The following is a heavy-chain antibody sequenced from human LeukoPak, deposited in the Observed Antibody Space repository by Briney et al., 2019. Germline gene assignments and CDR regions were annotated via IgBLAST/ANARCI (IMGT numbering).Heavy chain of an antibody. V-gene: IGHV6-1*01. CDR3: TRSDCSSGRCPGFDN. D-gene: IGHD6-19*01. Sequence: SQTLSLTCGISGDSVSSNSAAWNWIRQSPSRGLEWLGRTYYRSKWFINYAPFVKSRIIINPDTPKNQVSLQLNSVTPEDTAVYYCTRSDCSSGRCPGFDNWGQGTLVTVSS. CDR1: GDSVSSNSAA. J-gene: IGHJ4*02. CDR2: TYYRSKWFI.